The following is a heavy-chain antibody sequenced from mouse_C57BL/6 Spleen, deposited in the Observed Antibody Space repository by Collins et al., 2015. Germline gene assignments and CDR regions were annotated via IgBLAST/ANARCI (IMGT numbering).Heavy chain of an antibody. CDR1: GYSTTSGYD. J-gene: IGHJ4*01. Sequence: DVQLQESGPGMVKPSQSLSLTCTVTGYSTTSGYDWHWIRHFPGNKLEWMGYISYSGSTNYNPSLKSRISITHDTSKNHFFLKLNSVTTEDTATYYCAREAEEAMDYWGQGTSVTVSS. CDR3: AREAEEAMDY. CDR2: ISYSGST. V-gene: IGHV3-1*01.